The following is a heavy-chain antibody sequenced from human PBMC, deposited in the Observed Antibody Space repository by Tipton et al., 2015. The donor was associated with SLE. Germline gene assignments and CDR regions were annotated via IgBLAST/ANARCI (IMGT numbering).Heavy chain of an antibody. J-gene: IGHJ6*02. Sequence: TLSLTCTVSGGSISSYYWSWIRQPPGKGLEWIGYIYYSGSANYNPSLKSRVTISVDTSKKQFSLKLNPVTAADTAVYYCARATIVAATPLYYYYGMDVWGQGTTVTVSS. V-gene: IGHV4-59*12. CDR1: GGSISSYY. D-gene: IGHD1-26*01. CDR3: ARATIVAATPLYYYYGMDV. CDR2: IYYSGSA.